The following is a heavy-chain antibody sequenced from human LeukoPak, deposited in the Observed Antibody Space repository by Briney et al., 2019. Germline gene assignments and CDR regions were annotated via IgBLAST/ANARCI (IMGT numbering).Heavy chain of an antibody. CDR3: ARERYSRRSLHFDY. V-gene: IGHV4-59*01. CDR1: GGSISSNY. Sequence: SETLSLTCNVSGGSISSNYWSWIRQPPGKGLEWIGYIYYSGSTNYNPSLKSRVTISVDTSKNQFSLKLSSVTAADTAVYYCARERYSRRSLHFDYWGQGTLVTVSS. CDR2: IYYSGST. J-gene: IGHJ4*02. D-gene: IGHD5-18*01.